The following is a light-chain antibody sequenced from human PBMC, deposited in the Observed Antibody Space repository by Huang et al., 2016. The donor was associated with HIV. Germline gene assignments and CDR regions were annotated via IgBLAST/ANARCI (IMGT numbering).Light chain of an antibody. CDR1: QSVSTN. CDR2: GAS. J-gene: IGKJ3*01. Sequence: SPGERATLSCRASQSVSTNLDWYQQKPGQAPRLLIYGASTRATGVPARFSGSGSGTEFTLTISSLQSEDSAVYYCQQYNSWPPLFTFGPGTKVDIK. V-gene: IGKV3-15*01. CDR3: QQYNSWPPLFT.